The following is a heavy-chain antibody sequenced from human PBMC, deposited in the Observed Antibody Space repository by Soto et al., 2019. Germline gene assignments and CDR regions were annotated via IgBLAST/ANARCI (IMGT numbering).Heavy chain of an antibody. V-gene: IGHV4-30-4*01. D-gene: IGHD3-3*01. CDR3: ARGPHLMVLEWLFGLWFDP. CDR1: GGSISSGDYY. CDR2: IYYSGST. Sequence: QVQLQESGPGLVKPSQTLSLTCTVSGGSISSGDYYWSWIRQPPGKGLEWIGYIYYSGSTYYNPSLKSRVTISVDTSKNQFSLKLSSVTAADTAVYYCARGPHLMVLEWLFGLWFDPWGQGTLVTVSS. J-gene: IGHJ5*02.